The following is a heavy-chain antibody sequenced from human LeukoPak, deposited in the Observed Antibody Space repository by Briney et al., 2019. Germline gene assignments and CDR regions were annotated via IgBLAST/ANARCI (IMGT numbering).Heavy chain of an antibody. J-gene: IGHJ4*02. Sequence: PGGSLRLSCTVSGFIFSNYGMHWVRQAPGKGLEWVAFIRSDGSEKNYAGSVKGRFTISRDNSKNTLYVQMNSLSADDTAVYYCAKHDSSSVYWGQGTLVTVSS. CDR2: IRSDGSEK. V-gene: IGHV3-30*02. CDR3: AKHDSSSVY. D-gene: IGHD3-22*01. CDR1: GFIFSNYG.